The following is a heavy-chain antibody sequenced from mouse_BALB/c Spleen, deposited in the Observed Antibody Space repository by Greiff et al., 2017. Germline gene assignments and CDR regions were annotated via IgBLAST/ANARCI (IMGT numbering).Heavy chain of an antibody. J-gene: IGHJ2*01. V-gene: IGHV2-9*02. CDR1: GFSLTGYG. CDR3: ARDGEYGLDY. Sequence: VQGVESGPGLVAPSQSLSITCTVSGFSLTGYGVHWVRQPPGKGLEWLGVIWAGGSTNYNSALMSRLSISKDNSKSQVFLKMNSLQTDDTAMYYCARDGEYGLDYWGQGTTLTVSS. CDR2: IWAGGST. D-gene: IGHD1-1*02.